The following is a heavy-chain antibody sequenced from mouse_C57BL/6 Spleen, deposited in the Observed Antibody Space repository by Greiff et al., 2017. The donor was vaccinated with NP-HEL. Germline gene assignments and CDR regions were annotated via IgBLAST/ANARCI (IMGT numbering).Heavy chain of an antibody. J-gene: IGHJ1*03. D-gene: IGHD2-5*01. CDR1: GYAFSSYW. CDR3: ARSPYYSNYWYFDV. Sequence: QVQLQQSGAELVKPGASVKISCKASGYAFSSYWMNWVKQRPGKGLEWIGQIYPGDGDTNYNGKFKGKATLTADKSSSTAYMQLSSLTSEDSAVYFCARSPYYSNYWYFDVWGTGTTVTVSS. V-gene: IGHV1-80*01. CDR2: IYPGDGDT.